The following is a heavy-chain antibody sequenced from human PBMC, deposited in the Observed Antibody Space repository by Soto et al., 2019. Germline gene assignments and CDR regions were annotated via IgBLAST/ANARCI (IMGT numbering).Heavy chain of an antibody. V-gene: IGHV5-10-1*03. J-gene: IGHJ6*02. CDR2: IDPSDSYT. Sequence: EVQLVQSGAEVKKPGESLRISCKGSGYSFTSYWISWVRQMPGKGLEWMGRIDPSDSYTNYSPSFQGHVTISADKSISTAYLQWSSLKASDTAMYYCARVGSTGYGDYYYYGMDVWGQGTTVTVSS. CDR3: ARVGSTGYGDYYYYGMDV. CDR1: GYSFTSYW. D-gene: IGHD4-17*01.